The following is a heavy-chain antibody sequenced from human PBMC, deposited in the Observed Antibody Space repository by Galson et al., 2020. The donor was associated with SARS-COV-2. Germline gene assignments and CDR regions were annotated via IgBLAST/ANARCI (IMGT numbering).Heavy chain of an antibody. Sequence: GGSLRLSCAASGFTFSSCAMSWVRQAPGKGLEWVSAISGSGDSTYYADSVKGRFTISRDNSKNTLYLQMNSLRAEDTAIYYCAKVRYSYYYYYMDVWGKGTTVTVSS. CDR1: GFTFSSCA. CDR3: AKVRYSYYYYYMDV. J-gene: IGHJ6*03. V-gene: IGHV3-23*01. D-gene: IGHD1-1*01. CDR2: ISGSGDST.